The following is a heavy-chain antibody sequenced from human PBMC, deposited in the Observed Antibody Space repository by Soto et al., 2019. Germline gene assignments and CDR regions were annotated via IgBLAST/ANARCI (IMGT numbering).Heavy chain of an antibody. CDR1: GGSISSTNW. Sequence: PSETLSLTCAVSGGSISSTNWWSWVRQPPGKGLEWIGEIYHSGSTNYNPSLKSRVTISVDKSKNKFSLEVTSVTAADTAVYYCAKAASGGSHFDCWGLGTLVTVSS. V-gene: IGHV4-4*02. CDR3: AKAASGGSHFDC. D-gene: IGHD1-26*01. CDR2: IYHSGST. J-gene: IGHJ4*02.